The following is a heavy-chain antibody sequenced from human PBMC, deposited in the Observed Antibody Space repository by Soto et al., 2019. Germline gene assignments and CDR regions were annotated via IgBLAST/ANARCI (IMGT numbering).Heavy chain of an antibody. V-gene: IGHV1-2*04. J-gene: IGHJ4*02. Sequence: QVQLVQSGAEVKKPGASVKVSCKASGYTFTGYYMHWVRQAPGQGLEWMGWINPNSGGTNYAQKFQGWVTMTRDTSISTTDMELSRLRSDDTAVYYGAREAEAGTGLFDYWGQGTLVTVSS. CDR2: INPNSGGT. CDR3: AREAEAGTGLFDY. CDR1: GYTFTGYY. D-gene: IGHD6-13*01.